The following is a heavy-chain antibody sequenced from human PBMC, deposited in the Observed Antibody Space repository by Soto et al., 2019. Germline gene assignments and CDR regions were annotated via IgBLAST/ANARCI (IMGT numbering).Heavy chain of an antibody. J-gene: IGHJ3*02. Sequence: ASVKVSCKAFGYTFTSYGISWVRQAPGQGLEWMGWISAYNGNTNYAQKLQGRVTMTTDTSTSTAYMELRSLRSDDTAVYYCARVLGHCSGGSCYSDAFDIWGQGTMVTVSS. CDR3: ARVLGHCSGGSCYSDAFDI. V-gene: IGHV1-18*01. CDR2: ISAYNGNT. CDR1: GYTFTSYG. D-gene: IGHD2-15*01.